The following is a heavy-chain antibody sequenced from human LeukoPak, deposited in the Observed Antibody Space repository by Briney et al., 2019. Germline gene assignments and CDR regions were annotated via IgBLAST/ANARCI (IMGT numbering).Heavy chain of an antibody. CDR2: IKSKTDGGTT. CDR1: GFTFSNAW. Sequence: GGSLRLSCAASGFTFSNAWMSWVRQAPGKGLEWVGRIKSKTDGGTTDYAAPVKGRFTISRDDSKNTLYLQMNSLKTEDTAVYYCTAAYYDTLTGYSYWGQGTLVTVSS. J-gene: IGHJ4*02. V-gene: IGHV3-15*01. D-gene: IGHD3-9*01. CDR3: TAAYYDTLTGYSY.